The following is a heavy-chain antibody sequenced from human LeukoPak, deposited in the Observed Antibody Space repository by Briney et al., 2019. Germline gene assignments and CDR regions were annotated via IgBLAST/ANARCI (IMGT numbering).Heavy chain of an antibody. CDR3: ARSGSHDY. J-gene: IGHJ4*02. CDR1: GFTFSVYY. D-gene: IGHD1-26*01. V-gene: IGHV3-11*03. Sequence: GGSLRLSCAASGFTFSVYYMSWIREAPGKGVEWVSYITSSSSYTNYADSVKGRFTISRDKAKNSLYLQMTSLRADDTPVYYCARSGSHDYWGQGTLVTVSS. CDR2: ITSSSSYT.